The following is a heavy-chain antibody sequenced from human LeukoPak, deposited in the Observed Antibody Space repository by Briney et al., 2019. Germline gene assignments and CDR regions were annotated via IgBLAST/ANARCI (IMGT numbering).Heavy chain of an antibody. Sequence: GGSLRLSCAASGFTVSSNYMSWVRQAPGKGLEWVANIKQDGSEKYYVDSVKGRFTISRDNAKNSLYLQMNSLRAEDTAVYYCARAWEAAALDYWGXGTLVTVSS. CDR1: GFTVSSNY. V-gene: IGHV3-7*01. CDR2: IKQDGSEK. CDR3: ARAWEAAALDY. J-gene: IGHJ4*01. D-gene: IGHD6-13*01.